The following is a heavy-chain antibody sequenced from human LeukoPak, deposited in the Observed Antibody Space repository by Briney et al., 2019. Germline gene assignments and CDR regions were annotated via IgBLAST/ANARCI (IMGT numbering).Heavy chain of an antibody. CDR1: GGTFSSYA. D-gene: IGHD2-2*01. CDR3: ARAPLDQLLSDY. J-gene: IGHJ4*02. CDR2: IIPIFGTA. V-gene: IGHV1-69*13. Sequence: SVKVSCKASGGTFSSYAISWVRQAPGQGLEWMGGIIPIFGTANYAQKFQGRVTITADESTSTAYMELSSLRSEDTAVYYCARAPLDQLLSDYWGQGTLVTVSS.